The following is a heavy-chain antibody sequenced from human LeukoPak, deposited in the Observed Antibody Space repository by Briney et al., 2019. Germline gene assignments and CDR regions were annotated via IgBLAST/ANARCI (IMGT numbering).Heavy chain of an antibody. CDR1: GGSISGNDDY. V-gene: IGHV4-30-4*01. CDR3: ARVRTTMIVVES. J-gene: IGHJ4*02. D-gene: IGHD3-22*01. CDR2: IHNSGSA. Sequence: SETLSLTCSVSGGSISGNDDYWGWLRQPPGKGLERIGYIHNSGSAYYNPSLKSRVTVSKDTPKNQFSLKLTSVTAADTAVYYCARVRTTMIVVESWGQGTLVTVSP.